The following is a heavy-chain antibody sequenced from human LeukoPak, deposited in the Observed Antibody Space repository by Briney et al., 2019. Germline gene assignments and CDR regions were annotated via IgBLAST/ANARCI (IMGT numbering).Heavy chain of an antibody. J-gene: IGHJ5*02. D-gene: IGHD5-18*01. CDR1: GGSISSGGYY. V-gene: IGHV4-31*03. CDR3: ARVWASDTAIVQEEWFDP. Sequence: SETLSLTCTVSGGSISSGGYYWSWIRQHPGEGLEWIGYIYYSGSTYYNPSLKSRVTISVDTSKNQFSLKLSSVTAADTAVYYCARVWASDTAIVQEEWFDPWGQGTLVTVSS. CDR2: IYYSGST.